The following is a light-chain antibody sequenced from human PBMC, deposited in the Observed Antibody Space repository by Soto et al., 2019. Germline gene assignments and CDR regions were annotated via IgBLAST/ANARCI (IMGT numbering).Light chain of an antibody. V-gene: IGKV3-20*01. CDR3: QQYGSSPYT. J-gene: IGKJ2*01. Sequence: EIVLTQSPGTLSLSPGERATLSCRASQSVTNNYLAWYQHKPGQAPRLLIYGASSRATGIPDRFSGSGSGTDFTLTISRLEPEDFAVYYCQQYGSSPYTFGQGTELEIK. CDR1: QSVTNNY. CDR2: GAS.